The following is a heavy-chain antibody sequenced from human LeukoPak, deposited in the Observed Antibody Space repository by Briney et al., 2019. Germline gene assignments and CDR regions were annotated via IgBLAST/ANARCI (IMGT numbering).Heavy chain of an antibody. D-gene: IGHD1-26*01. CDR2: IWYDGSNK. CDR3: ARDVGGSYPPYYFDY. CDR1: GFTFSSYG. J-gene: IGHJ4*02. V-gene: IGHV3-33*01. Sequence: GGSLRLSCAASGFTFSSYGMHWVRQAPGKGLEWVAVIWYDGSNKYYADSVKGRFTISRDNSKNTLYLQMNSLRAEDTAVYYCARDVGGSYPPYYFDYWGQGTLVTVSS.